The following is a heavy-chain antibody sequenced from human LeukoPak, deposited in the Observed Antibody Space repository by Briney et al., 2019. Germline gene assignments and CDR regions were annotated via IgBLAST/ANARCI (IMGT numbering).Heavy chain of an antibody. CDR2: IYWDDDK. J-gene: IGHJ3*02. V-gene: IGHV2-5*02. CDR1: GFSRRTRGVG. CDR3: THRLSGENAFDI. Sequence: SGPTLINPSQPLTLTYTFSGFSRRTRGVGVDWIRQPPGKALEWLALIYWDDDKRYNPSRKSRLTITKDTSKSQVVLTMTNMDPVDTATYYCTHRLSGENAFDIWGQGTMVTVSS. D-gene: IGHD1-14*01.